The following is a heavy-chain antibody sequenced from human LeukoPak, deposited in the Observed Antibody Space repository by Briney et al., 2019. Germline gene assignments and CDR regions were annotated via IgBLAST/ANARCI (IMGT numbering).Heavy chain of an antibody. CDR1: GYTFTSYD. D-gene: IGHD7-27*01. V-gene: IGHV1-8*01. Sequence: LRASVKVSCKASGYTFTSYDINWVRQATGQGLEWRGWMNPNSGNTGYAQKFQGRVTMTRNTSISTAYMELSSLRSEDTAVYYCARVGGPWGDYVNYWGQGTLVTVSS. J-gene: IGHJ4*02. CDR3: ARVGGPWGDYVNY. CDR2: MNPNSGNT.